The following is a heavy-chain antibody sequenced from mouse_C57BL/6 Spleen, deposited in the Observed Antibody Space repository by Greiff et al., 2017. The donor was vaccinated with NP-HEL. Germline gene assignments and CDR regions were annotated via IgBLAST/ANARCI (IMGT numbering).Heavy chain of an antibody. J-gene: IGHJ4*01. CDR3: ARNPLLGAMDY. D-gene: IGHD2-10*01. CDR1: GYTFTDYY. V-gene: IGHV1-76*01. CDR2: IYPGSGNT. Sequence: VQLQQSGAELVRPGASVKLSCKASGYTFTDYYINWVKQRPGQGLEWIARIYPGSGNTYYNEKFKGKATLTAEKSSSTAYMQLSSLTSEDSAVYFCARNPLLGAMDYWGQGTSVTVSS.